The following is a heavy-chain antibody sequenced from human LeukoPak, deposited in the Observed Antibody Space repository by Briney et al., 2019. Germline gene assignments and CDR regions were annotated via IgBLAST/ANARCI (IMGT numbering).Heavy chain of an antibody. CDR3: AELGITMIGGV. Sequence: GGSLRLSCAASGFTFSSYEMNWVRQAPGKGLEWVSFISSSGSTIYYADSVKGRFTISRDNAKNSLYLQMDSLRAEDTAVYYCAELGITMIGGVWGKGTTVTISS. V-gene: IGHV3-48*03. J-gene: IGHJ6*04. CDR1: GFTFSSYE. CDR2: ISSSGSTI. D-gene: IGHD3-10*02.